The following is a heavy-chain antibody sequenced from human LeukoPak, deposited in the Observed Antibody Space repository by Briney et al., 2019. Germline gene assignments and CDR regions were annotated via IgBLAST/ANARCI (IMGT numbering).Heavy chain of an antibody. CDR2: ISYDGSNK. V-gene: IGHV3-30*03. D-gene: IGHD6-13*01. CDR1: GFTFSSYG. J-gene: IGHJ4*02. Sequence: GGSLRLSCAASGFTFSSYGMHWVRQAPGKGLEWVAVISYDGSNKYYADSVKGRFTISRDNSKNTLYLQMNSLRAGDTAVYYCARRPYSSSLIDYWGQGTLVTVSS. CDR3: ARRPYSSSLIDY.